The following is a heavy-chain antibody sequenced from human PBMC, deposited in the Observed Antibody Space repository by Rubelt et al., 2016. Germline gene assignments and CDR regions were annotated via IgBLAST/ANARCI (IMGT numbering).Heavy chain of an antibody. CDR3: ARDGDYYGSGRQTAGQGGLTLALDY. J-gene: IGHJ4*02. V-gene: IGHV3-30*01. D-gene: IGHD3-10*01. Sequence: VAVISYDGSNKYYADSVKGRFTISRDNSKNTLYLQMNSLRAEDTAVYYCARDGDYYGSGRQTAGQGGLTLALDYWGQGTLVTVSS. CDR2: ISYDGSNK.